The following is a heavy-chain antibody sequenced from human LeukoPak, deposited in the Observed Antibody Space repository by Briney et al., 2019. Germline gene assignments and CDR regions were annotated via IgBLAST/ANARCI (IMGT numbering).Heavy chain of an antibody. CDR2: INHSGST. J-gene: IGHJ4*02. CDR3: ARGLSYYDSSGYYY. CDR1: GGSFSGYY. D-gene: IGHD3-22*01. Sequence: SETLSLTRAVYGGSFSGYYWSWIRQPPGKGLEWIGEINHSGSTNYNPSLKSRVTISVDTSKNQFSLKLSSVTAADTAVYYCARGLSYYDSSGYYYWGQGTLVTVSS. V-gene: IGHV4-34*01.